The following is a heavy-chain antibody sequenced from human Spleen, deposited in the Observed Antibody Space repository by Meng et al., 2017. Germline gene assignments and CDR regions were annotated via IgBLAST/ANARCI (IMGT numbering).Heavy chain of an antibody. Sequence: GESLKISCKGSGYSFTSYWIGWVRQMPGKGLEWMRIIYPGDYATSYSTSFQGQVTISADKSISTAYLQWSSLKASDTAMYYCARGSKTIVVVQTSMLPGNYDIWGQGTMVTVSS. CDR1: GYSFTSYW. J-gene: IGHJ3*02. CDR2: IYPGDYAT. D-gene: IGHD2-2*01. V-gene: IGHV5-51*01. CDR3: ARGSKTIVVVQTSMLPGNYDI.